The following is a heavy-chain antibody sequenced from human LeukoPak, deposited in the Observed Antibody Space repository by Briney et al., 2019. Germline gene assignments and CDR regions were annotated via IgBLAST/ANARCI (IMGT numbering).Heavy chain of an antibody. Sequence: SETLSLTCTVSGGSISSRNYYWGWIRQPPGKGLEWVGSIYYSGSTYYNPSLKSRVTISVDTSKNQFSLKLSSVTAADTAVYFCASYYDSGGYYYATYYYFDPPGRGTMVTVSS. V-gene: IGHV4-39*01. CDR1: GGSISSRNYY. D-gene: IGHD3-22*01. CDR2: IYYSGST. J-gene: IGHJ2*01. CDR3: ASYYDSGGYYYATYYYFDP.